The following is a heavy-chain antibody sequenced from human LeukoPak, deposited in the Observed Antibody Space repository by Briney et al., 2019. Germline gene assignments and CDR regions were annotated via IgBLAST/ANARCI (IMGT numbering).Heavy chain of an antibody. V-gene: IGHV3-23*03. CDR2: IYSDGRT. CDR1: GFTFSSYA. D-gene: IGHD1/OR15-1a*01. J-gene: IGHJ4*02. CDR3: AKDVNSTLRVCDY. Sequence: GGSLRLSCAASGFTFSSYAMSCVRQAPGKGLEWVSDIYSDGRTFYAGAGKGRFTISRDNFKTTVYLQMKSLRAEDTAVYYCAKDVNSTLRVCDYWGPRNLVTVSS.